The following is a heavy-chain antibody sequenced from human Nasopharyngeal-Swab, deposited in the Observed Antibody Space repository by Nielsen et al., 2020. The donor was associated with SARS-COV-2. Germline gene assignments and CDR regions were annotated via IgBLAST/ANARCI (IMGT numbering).Heavy chain of an antibody. CDR2: ISSSSSYI. CDR1: GFTFSSYG. D-gene: IGHD5-12*01. V-gene: IGHV3-21*01. Sequence: GESLKISCAASGFTFSSYGMNWVRQAPGKGLEWVSSISSSSSYIYYADSVNGRFTISRDNAKNSLYLQMNSLRAEDTAVYYCARVRVVATTYYYYGMDVWGQGTTVTVSS. J-gene: IGHJ6*02. CDR3: ARVRVVATTYYYYGMDV.